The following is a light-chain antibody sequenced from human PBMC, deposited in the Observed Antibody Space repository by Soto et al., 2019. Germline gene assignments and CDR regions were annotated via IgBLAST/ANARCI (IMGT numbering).Light chain of an antibody. CDR2: GAS. CDR3: QQYGGSHGVT. CDR1: QSVSSSY. Sequence: EIVLTQSPGTLSLSPGERATLSCSASQSVSSSYLAWYQQISGQAPRLLIDGASSRATGIPDTFSGSGSGTDFTLTISRLEPQDFAVYDCQQYGGSHGVTFGGGTKVEL. J-gene: IGKJ4*01. V-gene: IGKV3-20*01.